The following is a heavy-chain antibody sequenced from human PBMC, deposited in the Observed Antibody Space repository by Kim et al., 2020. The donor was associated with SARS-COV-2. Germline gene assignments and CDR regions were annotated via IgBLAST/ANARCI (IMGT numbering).Heavy chain of an antibody. CDR1: GGTFSSYA. Sequence: SVKVSCKASGGTFSSYAISWVRQAPGQALEWMGGIIPIFGTANYAQKFQGRVTITADESTSTAYMELSSLRSEDTAVYYCARPTGTTGNYYYYGMDVWGQGTTVTVSS. CDR3: ARPTGTTGNYYYYGMDV. CDR2: IIPIFGTA. D-gene: IGHD1-1*01. J-gene: IGHJ6*02. V-gene: IGHV1-69*13.